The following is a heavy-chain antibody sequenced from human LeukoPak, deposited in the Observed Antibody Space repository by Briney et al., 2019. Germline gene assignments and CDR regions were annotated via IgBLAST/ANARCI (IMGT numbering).Heavy chain of an antibody. V-gene: IGHV4-59*01. Sequence: SETLSLTCTVSGGSISSYYWSWIRQPPGKGLEWIGYIYYSGSTNYNPSLKSRVTISVDTSKNQFSLKLSSVTAADTAVYYCAREISSTFDYWGQGTLVTVSS. CDR3: AREISSTFDY. CDR1: GGSISSYY. CDR2: IYYSGST. J-gene: IGHJ4*02. D-gene: IGHD2/OR15-2a*01.